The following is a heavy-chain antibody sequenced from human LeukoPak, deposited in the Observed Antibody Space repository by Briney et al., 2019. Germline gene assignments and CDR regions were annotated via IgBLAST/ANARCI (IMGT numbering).Heavy chain of an antibody. D-gene: IGHD6-6*01. J-gene: IGHJ1*01. V-gene: IGHV3-23*01. CDR2: ISGSAGST. CDR3: AKDEYSSYGYFQH. CDR1: GFTFRSYA. Sequence: QSGGSLRLSCAASGFTFRSYAMSWVRQAPGKGLEWVSGISGSAGSTYYADSAKGRFTISRDNSKNTLYLQMNSLRAEDAAVYYCAKDEYSSYGYFQHWGQGTLVTVSS.